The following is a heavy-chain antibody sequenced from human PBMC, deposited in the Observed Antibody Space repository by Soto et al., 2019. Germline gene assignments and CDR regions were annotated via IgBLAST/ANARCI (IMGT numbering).Heavy chain of an antibody. CDR1: GGTFSSYA. CDR2: IIPIFGTA. CDR3: ARRGVQEDSSGWYRYYYYYYGMDV. J-gene: IGHJ6*02. D-gene: IGHD6-19*01. V-gene: IGHV1-69*13. Sequence: SVKVSCKASGGTFSSYAISWVRQAPGQGLEWMGGIIPIFGTANYAQKFQGRVTITADESTSTAYMELSSLRSEDTAVYYCARRGVQEDSSGWYRYYYYYYGMDVWGQGTTVTVSS.